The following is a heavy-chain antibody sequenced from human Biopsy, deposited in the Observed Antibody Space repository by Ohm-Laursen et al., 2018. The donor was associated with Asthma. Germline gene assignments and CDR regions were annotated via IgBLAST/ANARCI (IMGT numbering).Heavy chain of an antibody. Sequence: SSVKVSCKPSGGTFRTYAFNWVRQAPGQGLEWMGGIIPMYGVPKVAQKFQGRVTITADESTSTAYMEMSSLRSEDTAVYYCARVDAIMISGDFYFYTGFDLWGQGTTVRVSS. V-gene: IGHV1-69*01. J-gene: IGHJ6*02. CDR2: IIPMYGVP. D-gene: IGHD3-16*01. CDR1: GGTFRTYA. CDR3: ARVDAIMISGDFYFYTGFDL.